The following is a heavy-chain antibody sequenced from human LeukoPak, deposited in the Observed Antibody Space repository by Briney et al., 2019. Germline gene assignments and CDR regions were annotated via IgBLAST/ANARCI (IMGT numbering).Heavy chain of an antibody. CDR1: GFTFSSYS. J-gene: IGHJ4*02. Sequence: GGSLRLSCAASGFTFSSYSMNWVRQAPGKGLEWVSYISSSSSTIYYADSVKGRFTISRDNAKNSPYLQMNSLRAEDTAVYYCARVRSSAYWGQGTLVTVSS. V-gene: IGHV3-48*01. D-gene: IGHD6-6*01. CDR2: ISSSSSTI. CDR3: ARVRSSAY.